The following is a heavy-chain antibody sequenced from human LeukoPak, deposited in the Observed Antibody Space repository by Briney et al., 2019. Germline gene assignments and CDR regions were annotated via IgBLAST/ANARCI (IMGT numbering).Heavy chain of an antibody. CDR1: GFTFSSYW. CDR2: INTDGSST. J-gene: IGHJ5*02. V-gene: IGHV3-74*01. D-gene: IGHD2-2*01. CDR3: AGDIVVVPAALEGNWFDP. Sequence: GGSLRLSCAASGFTFSSYWMHWVRQAPGKGLEWDSRINTDGSSTSYADSVKGRFTISRDNAKNTLYLQMNSLRAEDTAVYYCAGDIVVVPAALEGNWFDPWGQGTLVTVSS.